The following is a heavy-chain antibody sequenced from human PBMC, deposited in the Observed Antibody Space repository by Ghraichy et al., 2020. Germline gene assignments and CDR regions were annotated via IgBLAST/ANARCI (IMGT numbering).Heavy chain of an antibody. CDR1: GFPFSDFY. J-gene: IGHJ4*02. CDR3: ARDVDGYVY. V-gene: IGHV3-11*01. Sequence: LSLTCAASGFPFSDFYMNWIRQAPGKGLDWVSYISGSGITTYYADSVKGRFTVSRDNAKNSLYLQMNSLRPEDTAVYYCARDVDGYVYWGQGTLVTVSS. D-gene: IGHD5-24*01. CDR2: ISGSGITT.